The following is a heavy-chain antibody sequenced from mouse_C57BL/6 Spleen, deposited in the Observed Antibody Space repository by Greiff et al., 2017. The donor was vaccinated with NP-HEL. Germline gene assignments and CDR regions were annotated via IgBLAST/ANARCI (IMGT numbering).Heavy chain of an antibody. V-gene: IGHV14-3*01. D-gene: IGHD2-3*01. CDR2: IDPANGNT. Sequence: VQLQQSVAELVRPGASVKLSCTASGFNIKNTYMHWVKQRPEQGLEWIGRIDPANGNTKYAPKFQGKATITADTSSNTAYLQLSSLTSEDTAIYDGAMGRDDGYVDAMDYWGQGTSVTVSS. CDR1: GFNIKNTY. J-gene: IGHJ4*01. CDR3: AMGRDDGYVDAMDY.